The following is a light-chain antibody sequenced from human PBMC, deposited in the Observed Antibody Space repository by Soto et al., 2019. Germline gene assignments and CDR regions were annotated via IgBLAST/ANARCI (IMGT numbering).Light chain of an antibody. CDR3: QQYYSTPFT. V-gene: IGKV4-1*01. CDR2: RAS. Sequence: DIVMTQSPDSLAVSLGERATINCKSSQSVLYNSNNKNYLAWYQQKPGQPPKLLIYRASTRESGVPDRFSGSGSGTDFTLTISSLQAEDVAVYYCQQYYSTPFTFGPGTKVDIK. CDR1: QSVLYNSNNKNY. J-gene: IGKJ3*01.